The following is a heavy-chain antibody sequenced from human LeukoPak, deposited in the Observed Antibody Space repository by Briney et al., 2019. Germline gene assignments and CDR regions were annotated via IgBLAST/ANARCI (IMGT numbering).Heavy chain of an antibody. V-gene: IGHV4-30-2*01. CDR2: IYHSGST. CDR1: GGSISSGGYS. Sequence: SETLSLTCAVSGGSISSGGYSWSWIRQPPGKGLEWIGYIYHSGSTYYNPSLKSRVTISVDRSKNQFSLKLSSVTAADTAVYYCARAHPGYYYGMDIWGQGTTVTVSS. J-gene: IGHJ6*02. CDR3: ARAHPGYYYGMDI.